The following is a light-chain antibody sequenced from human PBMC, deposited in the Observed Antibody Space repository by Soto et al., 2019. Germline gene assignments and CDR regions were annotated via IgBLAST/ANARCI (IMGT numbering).Light chain of an antibody. J-gene: IGKJ5*01. CDR2: AAS. CDR3: QQVTDYPIN. CDR1: QGISSY. Sequence: SRGNHCPSSLSSITGDRVTITCLASQGISSYLAWDQQKPGKAPKLLIYAASTLQSGVPSRFSGSGSGTDFTLTISCLQFEDFAAYHCQQVTDYPINFGQGTRLEI. V-gene: IGKV1-8*01.